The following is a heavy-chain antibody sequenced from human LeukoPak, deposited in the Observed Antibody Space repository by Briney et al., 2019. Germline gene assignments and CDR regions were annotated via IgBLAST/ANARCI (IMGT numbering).Heavy chain of an antibody. V-gene: IGHV3-7*01. CDR1: GLTFRIYW. D-gene: IGHD2/OR15-2a*01. J-gene: IGHJ4*02. CDR3: ARTVHFFNYFDY. CDR2: INQDGGER. Sequence: GGSLRLSCEASGLTFRIYWMSWVRQAPGKGLEWLATINQDGGERYYVDSVKGRFTISRDNAKSSLFLQMNSLRAEDTAVYYCARTVHFFNYFDYWGQGTLVTVSS.